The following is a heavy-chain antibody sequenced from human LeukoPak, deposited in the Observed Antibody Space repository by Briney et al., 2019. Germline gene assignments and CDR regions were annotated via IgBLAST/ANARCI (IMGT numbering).Heavy chain of an antibody. D-gene: IGHD3-3*01. CDR2: IWYDGSNK. Sequence: GRSLRLSCAASGFTFSSYGMHWVRQAPGKGLEWVAVIWYDGSNKYYADSVKGRFTISRDNSKNTLYLRMNSLRAEDTAVYYCAKDHAFWSGNDYWGQGTLVTVSS. CDR1: GFTFSSYG. J-gene: IGHJ4*02. CDR3: AKDHAFWSGNDY. V-gene: IGHV3-33*06.